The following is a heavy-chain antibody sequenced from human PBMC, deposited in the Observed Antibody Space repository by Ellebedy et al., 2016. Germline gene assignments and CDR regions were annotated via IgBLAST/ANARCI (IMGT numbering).Heavy chain of an antibody. CDR2: ISSSSSYI. Sequence: ETLSLTCAASGFTFSSYSMNWVRQAPGKGLEWVSSISSSSSYIYYADSVKGRFTISRDNAKNSLFLQMNSLRAEDTAVYFCARDVLMTTVTTGGFDYWGQGTLVTVSS. V-gene: IGHV3-21*01. J-gene: IGHJ4*02. D-gene: IGHD4-11*01. CDR3: ARDVLMTTVTTGGFDY. CDR1: GFTFSSYS.